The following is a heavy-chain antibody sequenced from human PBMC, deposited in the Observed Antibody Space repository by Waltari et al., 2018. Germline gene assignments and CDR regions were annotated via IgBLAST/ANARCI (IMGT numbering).Heavy chain of an antibody. D-gene: IGHD3-10*01. CDR3: ATGPYYYRSGSYSDY. CDR1: GIIFSNYS. CDR2: ISRSSSTI. Sequence: EVQLVESGGGLVQPGGSLRLSCAASGIIFSNYSMNWVRQAPGKGLEWISYISRSSSTIYYADSVKGRFTISRDNAKKSLYLQMNSLGAEDTAVYYCATGPYYYRSGSYSDYWGQGTLVTVST. V-gene: IGHV3-48*04. J-gene: IGHJ4*02.